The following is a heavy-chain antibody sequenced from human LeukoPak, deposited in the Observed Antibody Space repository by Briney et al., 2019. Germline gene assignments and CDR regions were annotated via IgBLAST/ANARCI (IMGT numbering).Heavy chain of an antibody. CDR3: AKGVSTSWSNDAFDI. V-gene: IGHV3-30*18. Sequence: GGSLRLSCVASGYTFSRHDMNWVRQAPGKGLEWVAGISYDGSNKNYADSVKGRFTISRDNFKNTLYLQMNSLKTEDTPVYYCAKGVSTSWSNDAFDIWGQGTMVTVSS. CDR2: ISYDGSNK. J-gene: IGHJ3*02. CDR1: GYTFSRHD. D-gene: IGHD6-13*01.